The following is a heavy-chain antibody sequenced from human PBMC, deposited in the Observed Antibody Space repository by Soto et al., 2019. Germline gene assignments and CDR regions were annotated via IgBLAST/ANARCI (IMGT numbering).Heavy chain of an antibody. CDR2: IKQDGSEK. D-gene: IGHD3-9*01. CDR3: ARVLGDILTRYYFDY. Sequence: GGSLRLSCAASGFTFSSYWMSWVRQAPGKGMEWVANIKQDGSEKYYVDSVKGRFTISRDNAKNSLYLQMNSLRAEDTAVYYCARVLGDILTRYYFDYWGQGTLVPVSS. CDR1: GFTFSSYW. V-gene: IGHV3-7*01. J-gene: IGHJ4*02.